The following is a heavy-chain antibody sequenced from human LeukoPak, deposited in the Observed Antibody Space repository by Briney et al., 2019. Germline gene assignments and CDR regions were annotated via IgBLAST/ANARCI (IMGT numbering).Heavy chain of an antibody. CDR2: IYYSGST. D-gene: IGHD3-16*01. V-gene: IGHV4-31*03. CDR3: ARDGGSRGSSWFDP. Sequence: SETLSLTCTVSGGSISSGGYYWSWIRQHPGKGLEWIGYIYYSGSTYYNPSLKSRVTISVDTSKNQFSLKLSSVTAADTAVYYCARDGGSRGSSWFDPWGQGTLVTVSS. CDR1: GGSISSGGYY. J-gene: IGHJ5*02.